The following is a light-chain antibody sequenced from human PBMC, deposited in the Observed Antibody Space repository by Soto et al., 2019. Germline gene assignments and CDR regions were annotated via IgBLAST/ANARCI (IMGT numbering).Light chain of an antibody. CDR1: SGHRSYA. CDR2: LNSDGSH. J-gene: IGLJ2*01. V-gene: IGLV4-69*01. CDR3: QTWGTVIKV. Sequence: QLVLTQSPSASASLGASVNLTCTLSSGHRSYAIAWHQQQPEKGPRYLMNLNSDGSHSKGDGIPDRFSGSSSGAERYLTISSLQSEDEADYYCQTWGTVIKVFGGGTKLTVL.